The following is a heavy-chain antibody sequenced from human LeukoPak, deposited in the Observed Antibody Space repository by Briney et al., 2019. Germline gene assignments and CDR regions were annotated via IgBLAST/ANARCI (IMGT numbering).Heavy chain of an antibody. CDR1: GGTFSSYA. CDR2: IIPIFGTA. D-gene: IGHD5/OR15-5a*01. Sequence: SVKVSCKASGGTFSSYAISWVRQAPGPGLEWMGGIIPIFGTANYAQKFQGRVTITADESTSTAYMELSSLRSEDTAVYYCARNPVSYYYYMDVWGKGTTVTVSS. J-gene: IGHJ6*03. V-gene: IGHV1-69*01. CDR3: ARNPVSYYYYMDV.